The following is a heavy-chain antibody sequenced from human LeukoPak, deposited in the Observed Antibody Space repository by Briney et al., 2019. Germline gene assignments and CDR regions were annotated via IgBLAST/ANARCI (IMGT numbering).Heavy chain of an antibody. CDR2: IYYSGST. D-gene: IGHD2/OR15-2a*01. Sequence: SETLSLTCTVSGGSISSYYWSWIRQPPGKGLEWIGYIYYSGSTNYNPSLKSRVTISVDTSKNQFSLKLSSVTAADTAVYYCARDYGANIAFDIWGQGTMVTVSS. J-gene: IGHJ3*02. CDR3: ARDYGANIAFDI. V-gene: IGHV4-59*01. CDR1: GGSISSYY.